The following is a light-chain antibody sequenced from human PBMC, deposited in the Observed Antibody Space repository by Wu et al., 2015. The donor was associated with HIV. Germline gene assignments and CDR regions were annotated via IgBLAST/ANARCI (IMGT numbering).Light chain of an antibody. Sequence: IVLTQSPDTLSLSPGERATLSCRASQGVGSNYLAWYQQKPGQAPRLLIHGASTRATGIPDRFSGGGSGTDFTLTISKLEPEDFAAYYCQQYGRSPNSFGQGTKVEIK. CDR1: QGVGSNY. J-gene: IGKJ2*03. CDR3: QQYGRSPNS. V-gene: IGKV3-20*01. CDR2: GAS.